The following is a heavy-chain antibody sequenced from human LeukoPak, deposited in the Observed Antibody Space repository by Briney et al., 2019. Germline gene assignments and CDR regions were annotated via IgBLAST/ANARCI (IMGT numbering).Heavy chain of an antibody. Sequence: SETLSLTCTVSGGSISGYYWSWIRQPPGKGLEWIGYIYYSGSTNYNPSLKSRVTISVDTSKNQFSLKLSSVTAADTAVYYCARLGGDSQVDYWGQGTLVTVSS. V-gene: IGHV4-59*08. CDR1: GGSISGYY. D-gene: IGHD2-21*02. CDR3: ARLGGDSQVDY. CDR2: IYYSGST. J-gene: IGHJ4*02.